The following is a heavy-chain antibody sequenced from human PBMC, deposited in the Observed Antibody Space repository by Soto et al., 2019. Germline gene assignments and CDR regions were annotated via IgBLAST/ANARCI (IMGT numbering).Heavy chain of an antibody. CDR2: VNPNSGDT. CDR1: GYSFTSYD. J-gene: IGHJ3*01. CDR3: ARASFLAPVTGAEIFDF. Sequence: QVPLVQSGAEVKKPGASVKVSCKASGYSFTSYDMNWVRQAPGQGLEWMGWVNPNSGDTDYAQKFQDRVTMTTDTSIRTAYMELSNLRSEDTAVYYCARASFLAPVTGAEIFDFWGQGTMVTVSS. D-gene: IGHD2-21*02. V-gene: IGHV1-8*01.